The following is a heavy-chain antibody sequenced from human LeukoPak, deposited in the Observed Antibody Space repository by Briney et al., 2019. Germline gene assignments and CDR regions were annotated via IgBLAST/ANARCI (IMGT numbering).Heavy chain of an antibody. V-gene: IGHV4-39*07. J-gene: IGHJ3*02. CDR1: GGSISSSSYY. CDR2: IYYSGST. Sequence: ASETLSLTCTVSGGSISSSSYYWGWIRQPPGKGLEWIGSIYYSGSTYYNPSLKSRVTLSVDTSKNQFSLKLSSVTAADTAVYYCARRVTIFGVDIIMSAFDIWGQGTMVTVSS. D-gene: IGHD3-3*01. CDR3: ARRVTIFGVDIIMSAFDI.